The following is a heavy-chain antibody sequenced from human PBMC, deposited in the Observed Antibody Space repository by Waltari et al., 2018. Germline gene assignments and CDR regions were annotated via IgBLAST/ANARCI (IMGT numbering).Heavy chain of an antibody. CDR3: AKELDYDFWSGYYANGMDV. CDR2: ISGSGGST. J-gene: IGHJ6*02. CDR1: GFTFSSYA. D-gene: IGHD3-3*01. Sequence: EVQLVESGGGLVQPGGSLRLSCAASGFTFSSYAMSWVRQAPGKGLEWVSAISGSGGSTYYADSVKGRFTISRDNSKNTLYLQMNSLRAEDTAVYYCAKELDYDFWSGYYANGMDVWGQGTTVTVSS. V-gene: IGHV3-23*04.